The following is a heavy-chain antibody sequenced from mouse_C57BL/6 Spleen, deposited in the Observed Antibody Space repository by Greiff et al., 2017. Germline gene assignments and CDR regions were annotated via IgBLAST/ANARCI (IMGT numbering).Heavy chain of an antibody. D-gene: IGHD1-1*01. J-gene: IGHJ2*01. Sequence: VQLQQSGAELVRPGTSVKLSCKASGYTFTSYWMHWVKQRPGQGLEWIGVIDPSDSYTNYNQKFKGKATLTVDTSSSTAYMQLSSLTSEDSAVYYCARDGVVATDYWGQGTTLTVSS. CDR1: GYTFTSYW. V-gene: IGHV1-59*01. CDR2: IDPSDSYT. CDR3: ARDGVVATDY.